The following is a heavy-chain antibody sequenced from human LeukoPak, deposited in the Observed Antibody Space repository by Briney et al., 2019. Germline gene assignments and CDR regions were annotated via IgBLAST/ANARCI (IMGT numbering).Heavy chain of an antibody. V-gene: IGHV3-21*01. D-gene: IGHD2-8*01. CDR2: ISSSSSYI. CDR1: GFTFSSYS. Sequence: PGGSLRLSCAASGFTFSSYSMNWVRQAPGKGLEWVSSISSSSSYIYYADSVKGRFTISRDNAKNSLYLQMNSLRAEDTAVYYCARDSLEVYAPFDYWGQGTLVTVSS. CDR3: ARDSLEVYAPFDY. J-gene: IGHJ4*02.